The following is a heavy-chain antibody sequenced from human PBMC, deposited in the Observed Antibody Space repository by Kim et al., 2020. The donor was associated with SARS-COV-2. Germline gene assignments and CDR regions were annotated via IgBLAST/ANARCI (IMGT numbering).Heavy chain of an antibody. CDR3: ARLGMATENWFDP. J-gene: IGHJ5*02. Sequence: SETLSLTCTVSGGSISSYYWSWIRQPPGKGLEWIGYIYYSGSTNYHPSLKSRVTISVDTSKNQFSLKLSSVTAADTAVYYCARLGMATENWFDPWGQGTLLTVSS. D-gene: IGHD5-12*01. V-gene: IGHV4-59*08. CDR2: IYYSGST. CDR1: GGSISSYY.